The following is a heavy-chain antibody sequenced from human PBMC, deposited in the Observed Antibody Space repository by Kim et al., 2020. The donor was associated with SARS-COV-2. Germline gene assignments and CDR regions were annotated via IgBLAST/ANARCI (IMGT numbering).Heavy chain of an antibody. Sequence: YADSAKSRFTTSRDNSKNTVYLQMTSLSAENTAVYYGAGESGSYRGAFDYWGQGALVTVSS. J-gene: IGHJ4*02. D-gene: IGHD1-26*01. CDR3: AGESGSYRGAFDY. V-gene: IGHV3-33*01.